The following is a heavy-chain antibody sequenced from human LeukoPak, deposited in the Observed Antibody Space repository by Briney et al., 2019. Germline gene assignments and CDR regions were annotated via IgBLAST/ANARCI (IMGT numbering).Heavy chain of an antibody. CDR2: IKQDGSEK. D-gene: IGHD3-3*01. CDR3: ARDRGFGVGRYFDY. V-gene: IGHV3-7*01. J-gene: IGHJ4*02. CDR1: GFTFSSYW. Sequence: GGSLRLSCAASGFTFSSYWMSWVRQAPGKGLECVANIKQDGSEKYYVDSVKGRFTISRDNAKNSLYLQMNSLRAEDTAVYYCARDRGFGVGRYFDYWGQGTLVTVSS.